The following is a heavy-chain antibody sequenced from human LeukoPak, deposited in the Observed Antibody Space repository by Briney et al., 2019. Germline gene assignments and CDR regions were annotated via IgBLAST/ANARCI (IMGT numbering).Heavy chain of an antibody. D-gene: IGHD5-18*01. Sequence: GGSLRLSCAASGFTFSNAWMNWVRQAPGKGLEYVSAISSNGGSTYYADSVKGRFTISRDNSKNTLYLQMGSLRTEDMAVYYCARDVGDTAGIDYWGQGTLVTVSS. J-gene: IGHJ4*02. CDR2: ISSNGGST. CDR1: GFTFSNAW. V-gene: IGHV3-64*02. CDR3: ARDVGDTAGIDY.